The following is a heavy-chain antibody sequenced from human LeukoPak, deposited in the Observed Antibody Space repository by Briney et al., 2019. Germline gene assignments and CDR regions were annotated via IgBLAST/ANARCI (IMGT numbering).Heavy chain of an antibody. CDR2: IYYSGST. D-gene: IGHD3-10*01. CDR3: ARHGYGSAGKVYYFDY. CDR1: GGSISSYY. V-gene: IGHV4-59*01. J-gene: IGHJ4*02. Sequence: SETLSLTCTVSGGSISSYYWSWLRQPPGKGLEWIGYIYYSGSTNYNPSLKRRVTISVDTSKNQFSLKLSSVTAADTAVYYCARHGYGSAGKVYYFDYWGQGTLVTVSS.